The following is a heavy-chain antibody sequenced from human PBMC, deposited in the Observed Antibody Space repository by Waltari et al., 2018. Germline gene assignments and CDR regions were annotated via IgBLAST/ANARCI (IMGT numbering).Heavy chain of an antibody. CDR1: GGSISSYS. V-gene: IGHV4-59*01. CDR2: IYYSGST. Sequence: QVQLQESGPGLVKPSETLSLTCTVSGGSISSYSWSWIWQPPGKGLEWIGYIYYSGSTNYNPSLKSRVTISVDTSKNQFSLKLSSVTAADTAVYYCARDRARGYSYGTYFDYWGQGTLVTVSS. J-gene: IGHJ4*02. CDR3: ARDRARGYSYGTYFDY. D-gene: IGHD5-18*01.